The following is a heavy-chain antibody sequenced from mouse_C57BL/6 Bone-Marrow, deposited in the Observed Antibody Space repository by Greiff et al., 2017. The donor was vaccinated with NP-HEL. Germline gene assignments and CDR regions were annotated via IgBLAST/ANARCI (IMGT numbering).Heavy chain of an antibody. D-gene: IGHD2-3*01. CDR2: INPNNGGT. V-gene: IGHV1-26*01. CDR3: ALGDGYYFYAMDY. CDR1: GYTFTDYY. J-gene: IGHJ4*01. Sequence: EVQLQQSGPELVKPGASVKISCKASGYTFTDYYMNWVKQSHGKSLEWIGDINPNNGGTSYNQKFKGKATLTVDKSSSTAYMELRSLTSEDSAVYYCALGDGYYFYAMDYWGQGTSVTVSS.